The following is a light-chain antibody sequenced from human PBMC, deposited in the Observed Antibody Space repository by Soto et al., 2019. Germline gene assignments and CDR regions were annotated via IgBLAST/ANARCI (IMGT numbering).Light chain of an antibody. V-gene: IGKV1-5*01. CDR1: QSISSW. CDR3: QQYNSYWT. Sequence: DIQMTQSPSSLSASERDRVTTTCRASQSISSWLAWYQQKPGKAPKLLIYDASSLESGVPPRFSGSGSGTEFTLTISSLQPDDFATYYCQQYNSYWTFGGGTKVDNK. J-gene: IGKJ4*01. CDR2: DAS.